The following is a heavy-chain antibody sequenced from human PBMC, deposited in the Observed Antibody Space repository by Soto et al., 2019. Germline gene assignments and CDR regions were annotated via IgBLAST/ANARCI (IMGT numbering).Heavy chain of an antibody. V-gene: IGHV3-23*01. Sequence: GGSLRLSCAGSGFTPTTTPLSWVRQPPGKGLEWVATVSGTASRTYYVDSVKGRFFISRDNSKNTVTLQMNNLTVDDTAVYYCATSFRYFDTWGQGTRV. D-gene: IGHD3-9*01. CDR3: ATSFRYFDT. CDR2: VSGTASRT. J-gene: IGHJ4*02. CDR1: GFTPTTTP.